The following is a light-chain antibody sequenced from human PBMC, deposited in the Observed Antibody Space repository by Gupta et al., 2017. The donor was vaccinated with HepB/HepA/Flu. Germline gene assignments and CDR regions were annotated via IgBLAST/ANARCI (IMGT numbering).Light chain of an antibody. CDR1: QRVSITY. J-gene: IGKJ2*01. V-gene: IGKV3-20*01. CDR2: GAS. CDR3: QQYGSSPPYT. Sequence: EIMLMKSPGTLSLSLGGRATLSFRASQRVSITYLALYRQKPGQAPRLLIYGASSRATGIPDRFSGSGSGTDFTLTINRLEPEDFAVYYCQQYGSSPPYTFGQGTKLEIK.